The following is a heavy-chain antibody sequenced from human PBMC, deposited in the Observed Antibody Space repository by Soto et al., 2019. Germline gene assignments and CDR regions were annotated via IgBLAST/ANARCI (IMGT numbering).Heavy chain of an antibody. J-gene: IGHJ5*02. D-gene: IGHD3-22*01. V-gene: IGHV4-59*12. CDR1: GGSISSYY. CDR3: ARREYYDSTGYFPS. CDR2: IYYSGST. Sequence: PSETLSLTCTVSGGSISSYYWSWIRQPPGKGLEWIGYIYYSGSTNYNPSLKSRVTISVDKSKNQFSLNLRSTTAADTAVYYCARREYYDSTGYFPSWGQGTLVTVS.